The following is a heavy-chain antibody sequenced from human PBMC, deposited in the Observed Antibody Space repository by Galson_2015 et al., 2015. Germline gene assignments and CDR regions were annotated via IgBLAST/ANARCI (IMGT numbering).Heavy chain of an antibody. V-gene: IGHV3-48*02. CDR2: ISSSSSTI. D-gene: IGHD2-15*01. CDR1: GFTFSSYS. CDR3: ARDWDIGYWEWHFDY. J-gene: IGHJ4*02. Sequence: SLRLSCAASGFTFSSYSMNWVRQAPGKGLEWVSYISSSSSTIYYADSVKGRFTISRDNAKNSLYLQMNSLRDEDTAVYYCARDWDIGYWEWHFDYWGQGTLVTVSS.